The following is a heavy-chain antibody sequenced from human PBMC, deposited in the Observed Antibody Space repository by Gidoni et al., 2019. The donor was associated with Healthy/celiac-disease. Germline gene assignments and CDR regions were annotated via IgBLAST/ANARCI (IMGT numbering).Heavy chain of an antibody. J-gene: IGHJ4*02. CDR3: ARAHYDILTGYRYSIFDY. V-gene: IGHV4-30-4*01. CDR1: GGSIRSGDYY. D-gene: IGHD3-9*01. Sequence: QVQLQESGPGLVKPSQTLSLTCTVSGGSIRSGDYYWSWIRQPPGKGLEWIGYIYYSGSTYYNPSLKSRVTISVDTSKNQFSLKLSSVTAADTAVYYCARAHYDILTGYRYSIFDYWGQGTLVTVSS. CDR2: IYYSGST.